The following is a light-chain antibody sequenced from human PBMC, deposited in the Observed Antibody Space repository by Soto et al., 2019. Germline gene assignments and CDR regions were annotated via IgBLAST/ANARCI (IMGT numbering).Light chain of an antibody. CDR3: SSYTSSSTLDYV. Sequence: QSALTQPASVSGSPGQSITISCTGTSSDVGGYNYVSWYQQHPGKAPKLMIYEVSNRPSGVSNRFSGSKSGNTASLTISGLQAEDEADDYCSSYTSSSTLDYVFGTGTKLTVL. CDR1: SSDVGGYNY. CDR2: EVS. V-gene: IGLV2-14*01. J-gene: IGLJ1*01.